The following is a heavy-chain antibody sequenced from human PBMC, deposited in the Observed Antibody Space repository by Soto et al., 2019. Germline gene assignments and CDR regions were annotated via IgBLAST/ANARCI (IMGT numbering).Heavy chain of an antibody. CDR2: IWYDGSNK. J-gene: IGHJ6*02. V-gene: IGHV3-30*02. Sequence: GGSLRLSCAASGFTFSIYGMHWVRQAPGKGLEWVAVIWYDGSNKYYADSVKGRFTISRDNSKNTLYLQMNSLRAEDTAVYYCAKDPGYYGSGSYYVSRKGSYYYYYGMDVWGQGTTVTVSS. D-gene: IGHD3-10*01. CDR3: AKDPGYYGSGSYYVSRKGSYYYYYGMDV. CDR1: GFTFSIYG.